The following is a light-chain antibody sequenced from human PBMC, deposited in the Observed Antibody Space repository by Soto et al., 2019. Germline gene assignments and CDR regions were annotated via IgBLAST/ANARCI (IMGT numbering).Light chain of an antibody. CDR2: RAS. CDR3: QQRYSHLIT. V-gene: IGKV1-39*01. Sequence: DIQMTQSPSSLSASVGDRVNITFRASQSIRVSLNWYQQKPGKAPKLLIFRASTLETGVPPRFSGGGSGTDFTLTIYGLQPEDFATYYCQQRYSHLITFGQGTRLEI. J-gene: IGKJ5*01. CDR1: QSIRVS.